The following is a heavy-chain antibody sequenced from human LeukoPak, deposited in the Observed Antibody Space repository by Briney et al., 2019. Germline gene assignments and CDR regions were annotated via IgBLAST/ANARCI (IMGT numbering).Heavy chain of an antibody. Sequence: GGSLRLSCAASGFTFSRYWMHWVRQAPGKGLVWVSRINSDGSSTRYADSVKGRFTISRDNAKNSLYLQMNSLRDEDTAVYYCARHDHGSGSYYNWGQGTLVTVSS. V-gene: IGHV3-74*01. CDR1: GFTFSRYW. J-gene: IGHJ4*02. CDR2: INSDGSST. D-gene: IGHD3-10*01. CDR3: ARHDHGSGSYYN.